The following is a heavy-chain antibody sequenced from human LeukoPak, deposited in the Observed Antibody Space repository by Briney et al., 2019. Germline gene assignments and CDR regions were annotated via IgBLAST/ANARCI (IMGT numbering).Heavy chain of an antibody. Sequence: PSENLSLTCTVSGGSISSYYWSWIRQPPGKGLEWIGYIYYSGSTNYNPSLKSRVTISVDTSKNQFSLKLSSVTAADTAVYYCAREKGNGIVGAIDYWGQGTLVTVSS. CDR3: AREKGNGIVGAIDY. J-gene: IGHJ4*02. CDR2: IYYSGST. D-gene: IGHD1-26*01. CDR1: GGSISSYY. V-gene: IGHV4-59*01.